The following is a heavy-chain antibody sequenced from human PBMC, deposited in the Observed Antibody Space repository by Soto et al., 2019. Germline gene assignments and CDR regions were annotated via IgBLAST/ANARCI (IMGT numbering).Heavy chain of an antibody. CDR3: ARDDAYQPPARWGIVV. Sequence: ASVKVSCKASGYTFNSYGISWVRQAPGQGLEWMGWISVYNGNTNYAQKVQGRVTMTTDTSTSTAYMELRSLRSDDKAVYYCARDDAYQPPARWGIVVWGQGTTVTVYS. D-gene: IGHD2-2*01. J-gene: IGHJ6*02. CDR1: GYTFNSYG. V-gene: IGHV1-18*01. CDR2: ISVYNGNT.